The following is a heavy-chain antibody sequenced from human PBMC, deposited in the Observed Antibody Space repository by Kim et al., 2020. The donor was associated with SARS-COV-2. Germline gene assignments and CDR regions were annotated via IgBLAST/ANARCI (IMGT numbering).Heavy chain of an antibody. V-gene: IGHV3-33*01. Sequence: GRNKYYADSAKGRFTISRDNSKNSLYLQMNSLRAEDTAVYYCARDGGTNPWGQGTLVTVSS. D-gene: IGHD2-2*01. CDR3: ARDGGTNP. CDR2: GRNK. J-gene: IGHJ5*02.